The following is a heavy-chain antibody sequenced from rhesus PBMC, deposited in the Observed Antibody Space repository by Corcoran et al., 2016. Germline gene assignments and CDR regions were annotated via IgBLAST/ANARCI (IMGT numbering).Heavy chain of an antibody. D-gene: IGHD3-28*01. V-gene: IGHV4-173*01. J-gene: IGHJ6*01. CDR2: ISGSGGST. CDR1: GGSISSNY. Sequence: QLQLQESGPGLVKPSETLSLTCAVSGGSISSNYWSWIRQPPGKGLEWIGPISGSGGSTDYNPSLKSRVTISTDTSKNHFSLKLSSVPAADTAVYYCAREVPLYYYDSGYYTGGYGLDSWGQGVVVTVSS. CDR3: AREVPLYYYDSGYYTGGYGLDS.